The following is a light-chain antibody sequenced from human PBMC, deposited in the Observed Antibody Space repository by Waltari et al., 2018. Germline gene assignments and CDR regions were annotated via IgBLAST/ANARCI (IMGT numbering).Light chain of an antibody. Sequence: SYELTQPPSVSVSPGQTAKITCSGDALPKQYAYWYQQRPGQAPVMVISKDTERPSGIPERFSGTGSGTTVTLISSGVQAEDEADYYCQSADSSGTYWVFGGGTKLTVL. J-gene: IGLJ3*02. CDR3: QSADSSGTYWV. CDR1: ALPKQY. V-gene: IGLV3-25*03. CDR2: KDT.